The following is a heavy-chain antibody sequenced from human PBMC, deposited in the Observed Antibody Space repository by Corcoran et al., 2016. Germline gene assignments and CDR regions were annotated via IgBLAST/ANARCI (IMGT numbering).Heavy chain of an antibody. CDR2: IFSNDEK. CDR1: GFSLSNARMG. V-gene: IGHV2-26*01. J-gene: IGHJ4*02. Sequence: QVTLKESGPVLVKPTETLTLTCTVSGFSLSNARMGVSWIRQPPGKALEWLAHIFSNDEKSYSTSLKSRLTISKDTSKSQVVLTMTNMDPVDTAAYYCARIQRWRQGREYYFDYWGQGTLVTVSS. CDR3: ARIQRWRQGREYYFDY.